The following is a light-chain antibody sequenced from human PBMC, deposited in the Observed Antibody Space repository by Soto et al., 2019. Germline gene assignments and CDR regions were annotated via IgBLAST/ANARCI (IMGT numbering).Light chain of an antibody. J-gene: IGKJ2*01. CDR3: QQYHKWPPYT. CDR1: QSVDST. V-gene: IGKV3-15*01. Sequence: EIVMTQSPATLSVSPGETVALSCRASQSVDSTLAWYQQKPGQAPRLLIYDASTRATGIPARFSGSGSGTEFTLTISRLQSEDFAVYFCQQYHKWPPYTFGQGTKLEIK. CDR2: DAS.